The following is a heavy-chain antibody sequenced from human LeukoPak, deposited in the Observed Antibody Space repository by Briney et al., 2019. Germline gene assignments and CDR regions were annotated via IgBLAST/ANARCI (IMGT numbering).Heavy chain of an antibody. D-gene: IGHD6-13*01. Sequence: GGSLRLSCAASGLTFSDYYMSWVRQAPGKGLEWVSYISSSSATIYYADSVKGRFTTSRDNAKNSLYLQMNSLRAEDTAVYYCARGPRSSWDYWGQGTLVTVSS. V-gene: IGHV3-11*04. CDR3: ARGPRSSWDY. CDR2: ISSSSATI. CDR1: GLTFSDYY. J-gene: IGHJ4*02.